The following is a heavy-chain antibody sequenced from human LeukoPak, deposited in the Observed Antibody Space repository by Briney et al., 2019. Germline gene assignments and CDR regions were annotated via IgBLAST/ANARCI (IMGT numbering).Heavy chain of an antibody. J-gene: IGHJ4*02. CDR1: GFTFSTYE. Sequence: PGGSLRLSCGASGFTFSTYEMNWVRQAPGKGLEWISYISGSSIAIYYADSVRGRFTISRDNAKNSLFLQMNTLRVDDTGVYYCARRARGVIDYWGQGTLVTVSS. V-gene: IGHV3-48*03. D-gene: IGHD3-10*01. CDR2: ISGSSIAI. CDR3: ARRARGVIDY.